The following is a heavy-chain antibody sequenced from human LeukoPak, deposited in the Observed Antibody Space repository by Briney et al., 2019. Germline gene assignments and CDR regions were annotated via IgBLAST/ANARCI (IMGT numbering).Heavy chain of an antibody. D-gene: IGHD3/OR15-3a*01. Sequence: PSETLSLTCAVYGGSFSGYYWSWIRQPPGKGLEWIGEINHSGSTNYNPSLKSRVTISVDTSKNQFSLKLSSVTAADTAVYYCARVRRGTGKPWDYWGQGTLVTVSS. V-gene: IGHV4-34*01. CDR1: GGSFSGYY. CDR2: INHSGST. CDR3: ARVRRGTGKPWDY. J-gene: IGHJ4*02.